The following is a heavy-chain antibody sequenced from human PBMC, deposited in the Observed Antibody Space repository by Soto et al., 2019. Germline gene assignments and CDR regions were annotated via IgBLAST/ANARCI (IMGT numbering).Heavy chain of an antibody. J-gene: IGHJ6*02. CDR3: AKLLHNSYYNAMDV. Sequence: EVQLLESGGDLVQPGGSLRLVCAASGFTFSNSGMRWVRQAPGQGLEWVSSIGPSGNTYYSDAVKGRFTISRDISKNTLYLQMDSLTAEDRATYYCAKLLHNSYYNAMDVWGQGTTVTVSS. V-gene: IGHV3-23*01. D-gene: IGHD4-4*01. CDR1: GFTFSNSG. CDR2: IGPSGNT.